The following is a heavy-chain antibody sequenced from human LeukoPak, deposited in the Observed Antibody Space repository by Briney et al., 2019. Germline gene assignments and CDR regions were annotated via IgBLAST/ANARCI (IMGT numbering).Heavy chain of an antibody. J-gene: IGHJ6*02. D-gene: IGHD2-2*01. V-gene: IGHV3-30*03. CDR2: ISHDGSNK. Sequence: GGSLRLSCAASGFTFSSYGMHWVRQAPGKGLEWVAIISHDGSNKYYGDSLKGRFTISRDNSKNTLYLQMNSLRGEDTAVYYCARQENAMDVWGQGTTVTVSS. CDR1: GFTFSSYG. CDR3: ARQENAMDV.